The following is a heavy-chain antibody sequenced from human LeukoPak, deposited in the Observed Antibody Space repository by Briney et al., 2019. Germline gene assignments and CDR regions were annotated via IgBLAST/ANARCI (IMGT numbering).Heavy chain of an antibody. Sequence: SETLSLTCTVSGASINSGSFYWSWIRQPAGKGLEWVGRIYSNGNNNYSPSLKSRVTISLDTSKNQFSLKLTSVTAADTAVYYCAGDSVSWLGFDPWGQGTLVTVSS. J-gene: IGHJ5*02. CDR3: AGDSVSWLGFDP. D-gene: IGHD5-12*01. CDR1: GASINSGSFY. V-gene: IGHV4-61*02. CDR2: IYSNGNN.